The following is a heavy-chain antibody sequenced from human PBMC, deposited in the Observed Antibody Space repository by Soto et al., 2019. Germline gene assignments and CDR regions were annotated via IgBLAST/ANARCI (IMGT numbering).Heavy chain of an antibody. CDR2: ISYDGSNK. V-gene: IGHV3-30*03. CDR3: AAGGRYSSSWYHAFDI. Sequence: QVQLVESGGGVVQPGRSLRLSCAASGFTFSSYGMHWVRQAPGEGLEWVAVISYDGSNKYYADTVKGRFTISRDNSKNTLYLQMNSLRAEDTAVYYCAAGGRYSSSWYHAFDIWGQGTMVTVSS. CDR1: GFTFSSYG. J-gene: IGHJ3*02. D-gene: IGHD6-13*01.